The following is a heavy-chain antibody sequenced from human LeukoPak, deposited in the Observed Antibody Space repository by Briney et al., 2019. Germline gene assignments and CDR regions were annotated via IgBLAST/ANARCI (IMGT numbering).Heavy chain of an antibody. Sequence: ASVKVSCKASGYTFTGYYMHWVRQAPGQGLEWMGWINPNSGGTNYAQKFQGRVTMTRDTSISTAYMELSRLRSDDTAVYYCARAGLKHSGYVTYYFDYWGQGTLVTVSS. CDR1: GYTFTGYY. V-gene: IGHV1-2*02. CDR2: INPNSGGT. CDR3: ARAGLKHSGYVTYYFDY. D-gene: IGHD5-12*01. J-gene: IGHJ4*02.